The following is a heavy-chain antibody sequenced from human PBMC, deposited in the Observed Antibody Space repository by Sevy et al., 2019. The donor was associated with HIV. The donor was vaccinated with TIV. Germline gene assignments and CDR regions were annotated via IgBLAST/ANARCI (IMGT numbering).Heavy chain of an antibody. CDR3: ARDGGTVTSPGYFDY. V-gene: IGHV4-30-2*01. CDR1: GGSISSGAYS. CDR2: IFHTGNT. J-gene: IGHJ4*02. Sequence: SETLSLTCTVAGGSISSGAYSWNWIRQPPGKGLEWIGYIFHTGNTYYNPSLKSRVTISVDRSKNHFSLKMTSVTAADTALYYCARDGGTVTSPGYFDYWGQGTLVTVS. D-gene: IGHD4-17*01.